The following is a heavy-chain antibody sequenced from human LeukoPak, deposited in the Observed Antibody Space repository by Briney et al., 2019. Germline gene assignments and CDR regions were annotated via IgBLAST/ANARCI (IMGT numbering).Heavy chain of an antibody. Sequence: SETLSLTCTVSGGSISSSSYYWGRIRQPPGKGLEWIASIYYSGTTYYNPSLQSRDTISVDTSKNQFSLKLSSVTAADTAVYNCARQGAGGRAFDIWGQGTMVTVSS. J-gene: IGHJ3*02. D-gene: IGHD1-26*01. V-gene: IGHV4-39*01. CDR3: ARQGAGGRAFDI. CDR1: GGSISSSSYY. CDR2: IYYSGTT.